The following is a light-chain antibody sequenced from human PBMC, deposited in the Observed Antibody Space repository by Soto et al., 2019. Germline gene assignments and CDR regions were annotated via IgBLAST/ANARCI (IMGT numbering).Light chain of an antibody. CDR1: SSDVGDYNY. CDR3: SSYRSTNSVV. J-gene: IGLJ2*01. V-gene: IGLV2-14*03. Sequence: QSVLTQPASVSGSPGQSITISCTGSSSDVGDYNYVSWYQQQPGKVPKLMIYDVSNRPSGVSNRFSGSKSGNTASLTISGLQAEDEANYYCSSYRSTNSVVFGGGTKLTVL. CDR2: DVS.